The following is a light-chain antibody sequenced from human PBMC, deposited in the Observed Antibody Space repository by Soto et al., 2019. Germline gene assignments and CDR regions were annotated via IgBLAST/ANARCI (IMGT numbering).Light chain of an antibody. CDR2: GNS. Sequence: QSALTQPPSVSGAPGQRVTISCTGSSSNIGAGYDVHWYQQLPGTAPKLLIYGNSNRPSGVPDRFSGSKSGTSASLAITGLQAEDEADYYCKSYDSSLSGVLFGGGTKLPVL. CDR3: KSYDSSLSGVL. J-gene: IGLJ2*01. V-gene: IGLV1-40*01. CDR1: SSNIGAGYD.